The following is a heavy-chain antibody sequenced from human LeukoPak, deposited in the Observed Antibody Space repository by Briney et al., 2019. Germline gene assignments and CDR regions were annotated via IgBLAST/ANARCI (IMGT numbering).Heavy chain of an antibody. CDR1: GGTFSSYA. D-gene: IGHD6-19*01. V-gene: IGHV1-69*05. CDR2: IIPIFGTA. Sequence: SVKASCKASGGTFSSYAISWVRQAPGQGLEWMGGIIPIFGTANYAQKFQGRVTITTDESTSTAYMELSSLRSEDTAVYYCATTGYSSGWPPRDWGQGTLVTVSS. J-gene: IGHJ4*02. CDR3: ATTGYSSGWPPRD.